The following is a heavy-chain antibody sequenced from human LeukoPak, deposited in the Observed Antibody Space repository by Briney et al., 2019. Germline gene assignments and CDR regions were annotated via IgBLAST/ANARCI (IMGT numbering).Heavy chain of an antibody. Sequence: PGGSLRLSCVASGVTFKTYHMSWVRQAPGKGLEWLSHITSGVSVIYYADFVRGRFTISREDAKNSHFLQMRVVTVVNTAVYYCARKRIADLGDVTSFGGTPFDSWGQGTLVIVSS. J-gene: IGHJ4*02. CDR1: GVTFKTYH. CDR3: ARKRIADLGDVTSFGGTPFDS. CDR2: ITSGVSVI. D-gene: IGHD3-16*01. V-gene: IGHV3-48*03.